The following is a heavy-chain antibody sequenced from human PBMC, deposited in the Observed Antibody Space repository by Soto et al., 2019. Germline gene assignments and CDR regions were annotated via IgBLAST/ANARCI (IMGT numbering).Heavy chain of an antibody. CDR3: ARQAYHYDTNSFGY. CDR1: GYIFTTYW. J-gene: IGHJ4*02. D-gene: IGHD3-22*01. Sequence: PVESLKISCKGSGYIFTTYWICWFLEMPGKGLEWMGVIHPGDSDIRFSPSFQGQVTISADMSLSTAYLQWSSLRVSDTAMYYCARQAYHYDTNSFGYWGQGTLVTVSS. V-gene: IGHV5-51*01. CDR2: IHPGDSDI.